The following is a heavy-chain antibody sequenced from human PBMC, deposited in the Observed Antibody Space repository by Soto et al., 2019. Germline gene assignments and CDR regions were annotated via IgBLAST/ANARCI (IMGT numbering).Heavy chain of an antibody. CDR1: GFTFSSYA. CDR3: AKDGGYSYGYSPRYYYGMDV. V-gene: IGHV3-23*01. Sequence: EVQLLESGGGLVQPGGSLRLSCAASGFTFSSYAMSWVRQAPGKGLEWVSAISGSGGSTYYADSVKGRFTISRDNSRNTLYLQINSLRAEDTAVYYCAKDGGYSYGYSPRYYYGMDVWGQGTTVTASS. D-gene: IGHD5-18*01. CDR2: ISGSGGST. J-gene: IGHJ6*02.